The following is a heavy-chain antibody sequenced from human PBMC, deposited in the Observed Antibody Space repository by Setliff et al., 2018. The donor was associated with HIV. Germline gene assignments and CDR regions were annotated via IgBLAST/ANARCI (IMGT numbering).Heavy chain of an antibody. J-gene: IGHJ6*03. CDR1: GGTFGSDP. CDR2: IIPNLPNA. CDR3: ARGRYGSGTYWGLYYYYYMDV. Sequence: ASVKVSCKASGGTFGSDPFSWVRQAPGQGLEWMGGIIPNLPNAIYAQQFQGRVTITADKSTSTAYMELNSLRSDDTAVYYCARGRYGSGTYWGLYYYYYMDVWGKGTTVTVSS. V-gene: IGHV1-69*10. D-gene: IGHD3-10*01.